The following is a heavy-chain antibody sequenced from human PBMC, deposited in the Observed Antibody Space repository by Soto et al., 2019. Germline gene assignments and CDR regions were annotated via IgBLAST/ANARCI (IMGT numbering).Heavy chain of an antibody. D-gene: IGHD4-17*01. V-gene: IGHV3-21*01. J-gene: IGHJ4*02. Sequence: GGSLRLSCAASGFTFSSYSMNWVRQAPGKGLEWVSSISSSSSYIYYADSVKGRFTISRDNAKNSLYLQMNSLRAEDTAVYYCARENGDWGGSFDYWGQGTLVTVSS. CDR3: ARENGDWGGSFDY. CDR2: ISSSSSYI. CDR1: GFTFSSYS.